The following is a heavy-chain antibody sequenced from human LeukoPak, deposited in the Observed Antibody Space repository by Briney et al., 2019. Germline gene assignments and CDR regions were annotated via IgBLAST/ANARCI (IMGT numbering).Heavy chain of an antibody. V-gene: IGHV4-34*01. CDR2: INHSGST. J-gene: IGHJ4*02. CDR3: ARGFSLGAFDY. D-gene: IGHD3-3*01. Sequence: SETLSLTCAVYGGSFSGYYWSWIRQPPGKGLEWIGEINHSGSTNYNPSLKSRVTISVDTSKNQFSLKLSSVTAADTAVYYCARGFSLGAFDYWGQGTLVTVSS. CDR1: GGSFSGYY.